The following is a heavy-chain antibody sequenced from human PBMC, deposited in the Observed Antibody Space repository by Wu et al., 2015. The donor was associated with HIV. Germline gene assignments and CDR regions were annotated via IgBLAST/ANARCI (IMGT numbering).Heavy chain of an antibody. CDR2: IIPNHGGA. CDR3: ARDDYYDSSGLGLLWYFDL. J-gene: IGHJ2*01. D-gene: IGHD3-22*01. Sequence: QVQLVQSGAEVKKPGSSVKVSCKASGGSFSRSGISWVRQAPGKGFEWMGRIIPNHGGANYAEKFEGRVTITADEATNTAYMDLSRLRSEDTAVYYCARDDYYDSSGLGLLWYFDLWGRGTLVTVSS. CDR1: GGSFSRSG. V-gene: IGHV1-69*11.